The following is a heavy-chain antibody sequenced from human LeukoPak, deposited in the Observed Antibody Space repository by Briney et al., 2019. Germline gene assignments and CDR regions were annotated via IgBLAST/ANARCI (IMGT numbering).Heavy chain of an antibody. D-gene: IGHD5-12*01. Sequence: GGSLRLSCAASGFTFSNVWMNWVRQAPGKGLEWVGRIQSNIEGGTTDYAAPVKGRFTISRDDSKNTLYLQMNSLKTEDTAVYYCTTDRGYSGYDNDAFDIWGQGTMVTVSS. CDR3: TTDRGYSGYDNDAFDI. CDR1: GFTFSNVW. J-gene: IGHJ3*02. V-gene: IGHV3-15*07. CDR2: IQSNIEGGTT.